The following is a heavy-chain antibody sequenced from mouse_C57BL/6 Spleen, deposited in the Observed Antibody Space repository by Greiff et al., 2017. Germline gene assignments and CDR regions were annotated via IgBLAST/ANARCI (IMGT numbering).Heavy chain of an antibody. V-gene: IGHV1-54*01. D-gene: IGHD6-1*01. CDR1: GYAFTNYL. J-gene: IGHJ1*03. Sequence: VQLQQSGAELVRPGTSVKVSCKASGYAFTNYLIEWVKQRPGQGLEWIGVINPGSGGTNYNEKFKGKATLTADKSSSTAYMQRSSLTSEDSAVYFCARGGQQGYFDVWGTGTTVTVSS. CDR3: ARGGQQGYFDV. CDR2: INPGSGGT.